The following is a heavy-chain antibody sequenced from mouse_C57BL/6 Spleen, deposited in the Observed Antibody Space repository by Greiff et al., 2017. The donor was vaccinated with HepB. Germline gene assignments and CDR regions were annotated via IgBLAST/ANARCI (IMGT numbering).Heavy chain of an antibody. CDR3: ARLEAGFDY. CDR1: GYTFTSYW. V-gene: IGHV1-69*01. CDR2: IDPSDSYT. J-gene: IGHJ2*01. Sequence: QVQLQQPGAELVMPGASVKLSCKASGYTFTSYWMHWVKQRPGQGLEWIGEIDPSDSYTNYNQKFKGKSTLTVDKSSSTAYMQLSSLTSEDSAVYYCARLEAGFDYWGQGTTLTVSS.